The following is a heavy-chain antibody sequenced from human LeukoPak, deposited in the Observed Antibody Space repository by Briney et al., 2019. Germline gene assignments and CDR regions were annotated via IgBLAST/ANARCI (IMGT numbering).Heavy chain of an antibody. V-gene: IGHV3-23*01. CDR1: GFTFSSYA. CDR3: ASDCSSTSCYQRGGYSDY. J-gene: IGHJ4*02. D-gene: IGHD2-2*01. CDR2: ISGSGGST. Sequence: GGSLRLSCAASGFTFSSYAMSWVRQAPGKGLEWVSAISGSGGSTYYADSVKGRFTISRDNSKNTLYLQMNSLRAEDTAVHYCASDCSSTSCYQRGGYSDYWGQGTLVTVSS.